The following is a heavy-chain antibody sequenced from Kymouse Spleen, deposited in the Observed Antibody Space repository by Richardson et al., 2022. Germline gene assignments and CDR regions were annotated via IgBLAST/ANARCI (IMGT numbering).Heavy chain of an antibody. D-gene: IGHD6-6*01. CDR1: GGSVSSGSYY. V-gene: IGHV4-61*01. Sequence: QVQLQESGPGLVKPSETLSLTCTVSGGSVSSGSYYWSWIRQPPGKGLEWIGYIYYSGSTNYNPSLKSRVTISVDTSKNQFSLKLSSVTAADTAVYYCAREGSIAHYYGMDVWGQGTTVTVSS. J-gene: IGHJ6*02. CDR2: IYYSGST. CDR3: AREGSIAHYYGMDV.